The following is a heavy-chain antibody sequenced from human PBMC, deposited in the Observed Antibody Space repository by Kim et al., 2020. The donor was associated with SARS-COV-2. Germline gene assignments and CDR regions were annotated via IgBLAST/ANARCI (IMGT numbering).Heavy chain of an antibody. CDR3: ARSGSSGYYSDY. Sequence: YNPSLKSRVSISVDTSKNQFSLNLSSVTAADTAVYYCARSGSSGYYSDYWGQGTLVTVSS. J-gene: IGHJ4*02. D-gene: IGHD3-22*01. V-gene: IGHV4-31*02.